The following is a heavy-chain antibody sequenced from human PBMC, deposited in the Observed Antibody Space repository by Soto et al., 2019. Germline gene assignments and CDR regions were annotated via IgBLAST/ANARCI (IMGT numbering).Heavy chain of an antibody. D-gene: IGHD3-3*01. J-gene: IGHJ5*02. CDR3: ARDRWDRYDFWGGYYTGNWFDP. CDR2: INAGNGNA. CDR1: GYTFTSYA. V-gene: IGHV1-3*01. Sequence: ASVKVSCKASGYTFTSYAMHWVRQAPGQRLEWMGWINAGNGNAKYSQKFQGRVTITRDTSASTAYMELSSLRSEDTAVYYCARDRWDRYDFWGGYYTGNWFDPWGQGTLVPVSS.